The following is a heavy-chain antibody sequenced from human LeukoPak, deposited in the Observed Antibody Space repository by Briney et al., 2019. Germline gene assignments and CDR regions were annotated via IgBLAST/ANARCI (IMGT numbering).Heavy chain of an antibody. J-gene: IGHJ4*02. CDR1: GFTFSDYY. CDR2: ISSSGSTI. V-gene: IGHV3-11*01. CDR3: ARVDYDLWSGYYTGYLDY. D-gene: IGHD3-3*01. Sequence: KPGGSLRLSCAASGFTFSDYYMSWIRQAPGKGLEWVSDISSSGSTIYYADSVKGRFTISRDNAKNSLYLQMNSLRAEDTAVYYCARVDYDLWSGYYTGYLDYWGQGTLVTVSS.